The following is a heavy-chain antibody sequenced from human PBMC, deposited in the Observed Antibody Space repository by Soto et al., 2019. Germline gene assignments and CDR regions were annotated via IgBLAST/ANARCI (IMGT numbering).Heavy chain of an antibody. CDR3: ARHAGHYYYYNMDV. V-gene: IGHV3-23*01. J-gene: IGHJ6*03. CDR1: GFTFRSYA. D-gene: IGHD6-13*01. Sequence: GGSLRLSCAASGFTFRSYAMSWVRQAPGKGLEWVSVISGSGGSTYYADSVKGRFTISRDNSKNTLYLQMNSLRDEDTAVYYCARHAGHYYYYNMDVWGKGTTVTVSS. CDR2: ISGSGGST.